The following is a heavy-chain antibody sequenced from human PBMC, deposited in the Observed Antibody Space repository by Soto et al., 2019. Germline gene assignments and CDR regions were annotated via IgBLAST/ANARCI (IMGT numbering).Heavy chain of an antibody. CDR1: GGSISSGGYY. J-gene: IGHJ5*02. Sequence: PSETLSLTCTVSGGSISSGGYYWSWIRQHPGKGLEWIGYIYYSGSTYYNPSLKSRVTISVDTSKNQFSLKLSSVTAADTAVYYCALYQLARLFDPWGQGTLVTVSS. CDR3: ALYQLARLFDP. CDR2: IYYSGST. D-gene: IGHD2-2*01. V-gene: IGHV4-31*03.